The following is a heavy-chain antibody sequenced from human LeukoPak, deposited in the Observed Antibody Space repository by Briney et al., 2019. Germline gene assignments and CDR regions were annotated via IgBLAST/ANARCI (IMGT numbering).Heavy chain of an antibody. CDR3: ARLEAAMFYYGMDV. CDR2: IDPSDSYT. D-gene: IGHD2-2*01. Sequence: GESLKISCKGSGYTFTTYWISWVRQVPGKGLEWMGRIDPSDSYTNYSPSFQGHVTISADKSISTAYLQWSSLKASDTAMYYCARLEAAMFYYGMDVWGKGTTVTVSS. V-gene: IGHV5-10-1*01. CDR1: GYTFTTYW. J-gene: IGHJ6*04.